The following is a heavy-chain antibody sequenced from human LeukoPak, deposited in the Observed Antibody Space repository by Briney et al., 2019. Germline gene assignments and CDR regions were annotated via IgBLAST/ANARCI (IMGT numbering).Heavy chain of an antibody. J-gene: IGHJ5*02. CDR2: INHSGST. CDR1: GGSFSGYY. CDR3: ASDLAVAGEYWFDP. Sequence: SETLSLTCAVYGGSFSGYYWSWIRQPPGKGLEWIGEINHSGSTNYNPSLKSRVTISVDTSKNQFSLKLSSVTAADTAVYYCASDLAVAGEYWFDPWGQGTLVTVSS. D-gene: IGHD6-19*01. V-gene: IGHV4-34*01.